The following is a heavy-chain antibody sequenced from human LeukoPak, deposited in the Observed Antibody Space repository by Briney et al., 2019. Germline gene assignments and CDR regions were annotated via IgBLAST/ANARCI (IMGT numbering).Heavy chain of an antibody. CDR1: GFTFSSYA. D-gene: IGHD3-3*01. V-gene: IGHV3-23*01. Sequence: GGSLRLSCAASGFTFSSYAMSWVRKAPGKGLEWVSAISGSGGSTYYADSVKGRFTISRDNSKNTLYLQMNSLRAEDTAVYYCAKLERIFGAPNWFDPWGQGTLVTVSS. CDR2: ISGSGGST. CDR3: AKLERIFGAPNWFDP. J-gene: IGHJ5*02.